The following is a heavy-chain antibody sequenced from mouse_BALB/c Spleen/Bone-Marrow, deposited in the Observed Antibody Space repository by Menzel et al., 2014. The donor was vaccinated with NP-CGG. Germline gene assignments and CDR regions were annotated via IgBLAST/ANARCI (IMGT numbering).Heavy chain of an antibody. CDR2: IRSKSNNYAT. D-gene: IGHD2-4*01. CDR1: GFTFNTYA. V-gene: IGHV10-1*02. Sequence: VQLKDSGGGLVQPKGSLKLSCAASGFTFNTYAMNWVRQAPGKGLEWVARIRSKSNNYATYYADSVKDRFTISRDDSQSMLYLQMNNLKTEDTAMYYCVRQNYDYSMDYWGQGTSVTVSS. J-gene: IGHJ4*01. CDR3: VRQNYDYSMDY.